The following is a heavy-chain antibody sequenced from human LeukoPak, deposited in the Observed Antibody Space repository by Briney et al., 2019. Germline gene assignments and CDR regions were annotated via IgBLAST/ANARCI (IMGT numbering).Heavy chain of an antibody. CDR3: ARSMAVAGTGY. V-gene: IGHV3-7*01. J-gene: IGHJ4*02. CDR2: INQGGSEK. D-gene: IGHD6-13*01. CDR1: GLTFGEYW. Sequence: GGSLRLSCTASGLTFGEYWMSWFRQAPGKGLEWVANINQGGSEKYYVDSVKGRFTISRDNAKNSLYLQMNSLRVEDTAVYYCARSMAVAGTGYWGQGTLVTVSS.